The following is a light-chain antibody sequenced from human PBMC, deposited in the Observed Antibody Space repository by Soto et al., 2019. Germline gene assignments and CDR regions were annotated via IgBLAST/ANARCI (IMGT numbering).Light chain of an antibody. V-gene: IGLV2-14*01. Sequence: PASVSGSPGQSITISCTGTSSDVGSYNYVSWYQHHPGKAPRLIIHASSNRPSGVSHRFSGSRSGNTASLTISGLQAEDEADYYCSSYTSGTTLYVFGTGTKVTVL. CDR1: SSDVGSYNY. CDR2: ASS. J-gene: IGLJ1*01. CDR3: SSYTSGTTLYV.